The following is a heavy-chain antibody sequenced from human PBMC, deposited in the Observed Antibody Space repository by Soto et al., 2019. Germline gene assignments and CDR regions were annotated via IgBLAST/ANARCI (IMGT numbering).Heavy chain of an antibody. J-gene: IGHJ6*03. CDR1: GFTFSSYW. CDR2: IKQDGSEK. CDR3: ARVKEYYYYYYYMDV. Sequence: PGGSLRISCAASGFTFSSYWMSWVRQAPGKGLEWVANIKQDGSEKYYVDSVKGRFTISRDNAKNSLYLQMNSLRAEDTAVYYCARVKEYYYYYYYMDVWGKGTTVTVSS. V-gene: IGHV3-7*01.